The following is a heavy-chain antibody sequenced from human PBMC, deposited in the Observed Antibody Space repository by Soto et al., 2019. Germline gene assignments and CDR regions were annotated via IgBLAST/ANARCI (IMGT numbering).Heavy chain of an antibody. D-gene: IGHD3-3*01. J-gene: IGHJ5*01. CDR2: IYPADSDI. Sequence: VDSPQVSCKGSGYSFTNHWIDWVRQIPGKGLQWMGVIYPADSDIKYSPSFQGHVTLSVDKSTSTAYLQWSGLKASDTGVYFCARRIYGPNDSWSNGSSVTDS. CDR1: GYSFTNHW. CDR3: ARRIYGPNDSWSNGSSVTDS. V-gene: IGHV5-51*01.